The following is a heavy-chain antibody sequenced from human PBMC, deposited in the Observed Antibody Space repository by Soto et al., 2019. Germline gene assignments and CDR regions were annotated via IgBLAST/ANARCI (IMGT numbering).Heavy chain of an antibody. J-gene: IGHJ6*02. CDR3: ARGRRIGRYYYYYGMDV. Sequence: QVQLVQSGAEVKKPGSSVKVSCKASGGTFSSYAISWVRQAPEQGLEWMGGIIPIFGTANYAQKLQGRVTITAYESTSSAYMELSSLRSEDTAVYYCARGRRIGRYYYYYGMDVWGQGTTVTVSS. V-gene: IGHV1-69*01. CDR1: GGTFSSYA. D-gene: IGHD3-10*01. CDR2: IIPIFGTA.